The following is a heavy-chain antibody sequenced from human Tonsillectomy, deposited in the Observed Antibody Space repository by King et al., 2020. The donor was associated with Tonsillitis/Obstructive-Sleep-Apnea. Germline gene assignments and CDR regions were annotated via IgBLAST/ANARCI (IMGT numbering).Heavy chain of an antibody. J-gene: IGHJ4*02. V-gene: IGHV4-39*01. CDR2: LHYNRAT. D-gene: IGHD2-15*01. CDR3: GSDVASVVRFAY. Sequence: QLQESGPGLVKASETLSLTCTVSGGSISTTSYYWGWIRQPPGKGLEWIGSLHYNRATYYNPSLKSRATISVDTSKNQFSLKLSFVTAAAPAVYFCGSDVASVVRFAYWGQGILVIVSS. CDR1: GGSISTTSYY.